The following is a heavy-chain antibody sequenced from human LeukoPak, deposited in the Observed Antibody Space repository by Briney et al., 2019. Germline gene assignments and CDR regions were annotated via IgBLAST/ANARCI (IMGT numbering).Heavy chain of an antibody. Sequence: PGGSLRLSCAASGFTFSGYGMHWVRQAPGKGLEWVAFIRYDGSNKYADSVKGRFTISRDNSKNTLFLQMNSLRAEDTAVYYCAKDGGTHGEYYSYYMDVWGKGTTVTVSS. J-gene: IGHJ6*03. V-gene: IGHV3-30*02. CDR3: AKDGGTHGEYYSYYMDV. CDR1: GFTFSGYG. D-gene: IGHD2-15*01. CDR2: IRYDGSNK.